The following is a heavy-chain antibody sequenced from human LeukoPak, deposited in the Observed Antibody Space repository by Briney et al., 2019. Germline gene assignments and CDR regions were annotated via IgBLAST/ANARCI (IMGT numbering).Heavy chain of an antibody. D-gene: IGHD3-10*01. CDR2: IRYDGSNK. CDR3: ANGGSGSYYPRDYYYYMDA. Sequence: PGGSLRLSCAASGFSFSSYGMHWVRQAPGKGLEWVAFIRYDGSNKYYADSVKGRFTISRDNSRNTLYLQMNSLRAEDTAVYYCANGGSGSYYPRDYYYYMDAWGKGTTVTVSS. J-gene: IGHJ6*03. V-gene: IGHV3-30*02. CDR1: GFSFSSYG.